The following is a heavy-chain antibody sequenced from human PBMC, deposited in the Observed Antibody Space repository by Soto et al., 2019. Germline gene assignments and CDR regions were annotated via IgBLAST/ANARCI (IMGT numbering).Heavy chain of an antibody. CDR1: GYTFTSYY. D-gene: IGHD3-10*01. V-gene: IGHV1-2*02. Sequence: QVQLVQSGAEMKEPGDSVRVSCEASGYTFTSYYIHWVRQAPGQGLVWMGWINPKFGDTTYAQDFQGRVSMTRDMPSSAVYMELRRLTSDDTAIYYCVRNMDYYYGPGSGNGHGFWGQGTTVTVFS. J-gene: IGHJ6*02. CDR2: INPKFGDT. CDR3: VRNMDYYYGPGSGNGHGF.